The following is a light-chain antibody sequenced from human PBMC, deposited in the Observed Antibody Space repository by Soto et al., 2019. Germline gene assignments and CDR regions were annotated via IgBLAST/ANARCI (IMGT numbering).Light chain of an antibody. CDR3: QKYGYTPRT. Sequence: VLTQSPGTLSLSPGDSATLSCRGSQNIITDYLGWYQQKPGRAPRLLIYGESTRATGIPDRLSGSGSGTDLNLTISRLEPEDSAVYYCQKYGYTPRTFGQGTKVDIK. V-gene: IGKV3-20*01. J-gene: IGKJ1*01. CDR2: GES. CDR1: QNIITDY.